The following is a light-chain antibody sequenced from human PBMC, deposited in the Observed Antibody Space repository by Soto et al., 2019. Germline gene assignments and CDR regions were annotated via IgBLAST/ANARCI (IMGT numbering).Light chain of an antibody. CDR3: QSFDKYLSAVV. CDR2: DNT. V-gene: IGLV1-40*01. CDR1: SSNIGAGYA. J-gene: IGLJ2*01. Sequence: QSVLTQPPSVSGAPGQRVTISCAGSSSNIGAGYAVHWYQQLPGTAPKLLIYDNTNRPSGVSVRFSGSKSGTSASLAISGLQAEDEADYYCQSFDKYLSAVVFGGGTKLTVL.